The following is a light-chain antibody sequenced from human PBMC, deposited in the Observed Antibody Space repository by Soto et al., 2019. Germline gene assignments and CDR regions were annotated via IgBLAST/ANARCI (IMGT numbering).Light chain of an antibody. V-gene: IGLV2-14*03. CDR2: GVS. CDR3: SSYTSGSALVV. Sequence: QSALTQPASVSGSPGQSITISCTGTSSDVGGYDYVSWYQQHPGQAPKLMIYGVSNRPSGVSNRFSGSKSGNTASLTISGLQAEDEADYYCSSYTSGSALVVIGGGTKLTVL. J-gene: IGLJ2*01. CDR1: SSDVGGYDY.